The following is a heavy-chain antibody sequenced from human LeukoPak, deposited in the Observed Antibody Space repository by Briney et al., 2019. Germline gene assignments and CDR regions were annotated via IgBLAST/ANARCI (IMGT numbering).Heavy chain of an antibody. J-gene: IGHJ5*02. CDR2: INHDGTT. CDR3: ARDYDVLTAYPPTQLFDP. D-gene: IGHD3-9*01. CDR1: GYSVNNIYY. V-gene: IGHV4-38-2*02. Sequence: SETLSLTCSVSGYSVNNIYYWDWIRQPPGKGLEFIGSINHDGTTYYNSALKSRVTISVDTTKNQFSLKVNSVTAADTAVYYCARDYDVLTAYPPTQLFDPWGQGTLVTVSS.